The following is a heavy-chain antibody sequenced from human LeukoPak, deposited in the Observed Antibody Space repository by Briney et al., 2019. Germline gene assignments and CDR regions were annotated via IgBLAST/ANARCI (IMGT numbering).Heavy chain of an antibody. CDR3: ARGHCSGGSCRPEYFQH. CDR2: ISAYNGNT. Sequence: ASVKVSCKASGYTFITYGITWVRQAPGQGLEWMGWISAYNGNTNYAQKLQGRVTMTTDTSTSTAYMELRSLRSDDTAVYYCARGHCSGGSCRPEYFQHWGQGTLVTVSS. D-gene: IGHD2-15*01. J-gene: IGHJ1*01. V-gene: IGHV1-18*01. CDR1: GYTFITYG.